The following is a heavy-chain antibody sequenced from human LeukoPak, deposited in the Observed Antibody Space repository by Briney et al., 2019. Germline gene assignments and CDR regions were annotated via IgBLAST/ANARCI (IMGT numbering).Heavy chain of an antibody. D-gene: IGHD1-26*01. Sequence: SQTLSLTCAISGDSVSSNSAAWNWIRQSPSRGLEWLGRTYYRSKWYNDYAVSVKSRITISPDTSKNQFSLQLNSVTPEDTAVYYCARESRGSGGLLGFYYFDYWGQGTLVTVSS. CDR1: GDSVSSNSAA. CDR2: TYYRSKWYN. CDR3: ARESRGSGGLLGFYYFDY. V-gene: IGHV6-1*01. J-gene: IGHJ4*02.